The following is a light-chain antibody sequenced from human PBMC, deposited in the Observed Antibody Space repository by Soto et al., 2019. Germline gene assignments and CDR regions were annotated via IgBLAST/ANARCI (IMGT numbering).Light chain of an antibody. CDR2: SAS. Sequence: IVMTQSPATLSVSPGERATLSCRASQSVSSNVAWYQQKPGQAPRLLIYSASTRATGIPARFSGSGSGTEFTLTISSLQSEDFAVYYCQQYNNWPPITFVQGTRLEIE. CDR1: QSVSSN. J-gene: IGKJ5*01. CDR3: QQYNNWPPIT. V-gene: IGKV3-15*01.